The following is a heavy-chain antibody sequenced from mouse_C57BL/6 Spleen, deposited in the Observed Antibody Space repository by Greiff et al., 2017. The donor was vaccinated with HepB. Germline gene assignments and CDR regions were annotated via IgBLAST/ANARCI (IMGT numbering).Heavy chain of an antibody. Sequence: DVKLVESEGGLVQPGSSMKLSCTASGFTFSDYYMAWVRQVPEKGLEWVANINYDGSSTYYLDSLKSRFIISRDNAKNILYLQMSSLKSEDTATYYCARAGLLDYWGQGTTLTVSS. V-gene: IGHV5-16*01. CDR3: ARAGLLDY. CDR2: INYDGSST. CDR1: GFTFSDYY. D-gene: IGHD2-10*01. J-gene: IGHJ2*01.